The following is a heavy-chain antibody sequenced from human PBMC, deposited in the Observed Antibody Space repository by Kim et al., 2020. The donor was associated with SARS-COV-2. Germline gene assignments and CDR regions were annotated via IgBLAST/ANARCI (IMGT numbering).Heavy chain of an antibody. CDR3: ARDMGTTITTFFDY. J-gene: IGHJ4*02. V-gene: IGHV4-61*01. Sequence: SETLSLTCTVSGGSVISSTYYWSWIRQPPGKGLEWIGYIYNSGGANYNPSFKSRVTISVDTSKNQVSLRLTSMTAADTAVYFCARDMGTTITTFFDYWGQGTLVGVSS. CDR1: GGSVISSTYY. D-gene: IGHD4-4*01. CDR2: IYNSGGA.